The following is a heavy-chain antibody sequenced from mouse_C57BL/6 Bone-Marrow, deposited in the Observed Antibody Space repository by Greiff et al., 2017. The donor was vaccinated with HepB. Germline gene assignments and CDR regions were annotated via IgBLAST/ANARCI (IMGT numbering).Heavy chain of an antibody. Sequence: EVNLVESGGDLVKPGGSLKLSCAASGFTFSSYGMSWVRQTPDKRLEWVATISSGGSYTYYPDSVKGRFTISRDNAKNTLYLQMSSLKSEDTAMYYCARKWYAMDYWGQGTSVTVSS. J-gene: IGHJ4*01. CDR2: ISSGGSYT. CDR3: ARKWYAMDY. V-gene: IGHV5-6*01. CDR1: GFTFSSYG.